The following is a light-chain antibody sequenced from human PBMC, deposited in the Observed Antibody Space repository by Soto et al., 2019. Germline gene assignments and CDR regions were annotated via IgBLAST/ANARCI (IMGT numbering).Light chain of an antibody. V-gene: IGLV2-14*01. J-gene: IGLJ1*01. CDR3: HSFTTTITHV. Sequence: QSVLAQPDSLSGSPGQSITISCTGTSSALGASDLFSRFQLLPGYAPKLMLSEVNNRPSRVSNRFSGSKSANTAYPTISALQVEDEAEHCCHSFTTTITHVFGTGTKGTVL. CDR1: SSALGASDL. CDR2: EVN.